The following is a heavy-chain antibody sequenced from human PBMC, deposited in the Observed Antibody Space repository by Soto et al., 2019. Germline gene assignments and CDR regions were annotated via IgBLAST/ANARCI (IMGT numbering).Heavy chain of an antibody. CDR1: GFTFRSYA. CDR3: AKGANDYGDYVVWGVDY. CDR2: ISGRGGST. D-gene: IGHD4-17*01. V-gene: IGHV3-23*01. Sequence: EAQLLVSGGGLVQPGGSLRLSCAASGFTFRSYAMNWVRQAPGKGLEWVSGISGRGGSTFYADSVKGRFTISRDNSKNTLYLHLNSLRAEDAAVYYCAKGANDYGDYVVWGVDYWGQGTLVTVSA. J-gene: IGHJ4*02.